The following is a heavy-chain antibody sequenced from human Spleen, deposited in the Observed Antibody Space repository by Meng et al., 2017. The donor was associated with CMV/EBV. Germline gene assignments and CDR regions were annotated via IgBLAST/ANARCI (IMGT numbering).Heavy chain of an antibody. CDR3: AKDSRPESPFDY. Sequence: SLKISCAASGFTFDDYAMHWVRQAPGKGLEWVSGISWNSGSIGYADSVKGRFTISRDNSKNTLYLQINSLRAEDTALYYCAKDSRPESPFDYWGQGTLVTAPQ. CDR2: ISWNSGSI. CDR1: GFTFDDYA. V-gene: IGHV3-9*01. J-gene: IGHJ4*02. D-gene: IGHD6-6*01.